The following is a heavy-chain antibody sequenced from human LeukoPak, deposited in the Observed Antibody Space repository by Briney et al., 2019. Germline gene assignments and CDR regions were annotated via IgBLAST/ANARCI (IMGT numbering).Heavy chain of an antibody. J-gene: IGHJ4*02. V-gene: IGHV1-2*06. D-gene: IGHD6-13*01. CDR1: GYTFTGDY. Sequence: ASVKVSCKASGYTFTGDYLHWVRQAPGQGLEWMGRINPNSGGANYAQNFQGRVTMTRDTSISTAHMELSRLRSEDTAVYYCARLRRGAAGTSYYFDYWGQGTLVTVSS. CDR2: INPNSGGA. CDR3: ARLRRGAAGTSYYFDY.